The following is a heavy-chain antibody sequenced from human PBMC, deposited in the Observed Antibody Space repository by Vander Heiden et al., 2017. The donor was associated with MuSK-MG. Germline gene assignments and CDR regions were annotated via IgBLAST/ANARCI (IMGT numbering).Heavy chain of an antibody. CDR1: GFTFRSYA. J-gene: IGHJ4*02. CDR3: ARDPIYDFWSGYFDY. D-gene: IGHD3-3*01. CDR2: ISYDGSNK. Sequence: QVQLVESGGGVVQPGRSLRLSCAASGFTFRSYAMHWVRQAPGKGLEWGAVISYDGSNKYYADSVKCRFTISRDNSKNTLYLQMNSLRAEDTAVYYCARDPIYDFWSGYFDYWGQGTLVTVSS. V-gene: IGHV3-30-3*01.